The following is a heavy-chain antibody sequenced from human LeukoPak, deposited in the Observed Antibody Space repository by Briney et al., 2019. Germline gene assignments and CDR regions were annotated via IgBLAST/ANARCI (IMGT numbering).Heavy chain of an antibody. CDR3: ARGFDSRFFND. CDR1: GFSFRNYW. J-gene: IGHJ4*02. Sequence: PGGSLRLSCTDSGFSFRNYWMTWVRQAPGKGLEWVANIKQDGSEKYYVDSVKGRFTISRDNAKKSLYLQMNSLRAEDTAVYYCARGFDSRFFNDWGQGTLVTVSS. D-gene: IGHD3-22*01. CDR2: IKQDGSEK. V-gene: IGHV3-7*01.